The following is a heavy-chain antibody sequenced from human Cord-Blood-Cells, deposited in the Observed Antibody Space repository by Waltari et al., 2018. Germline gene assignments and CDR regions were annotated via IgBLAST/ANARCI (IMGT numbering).Heavy chain of an antibody. CDR1: GGSISSSSYY. CDR2: IYYSGST. J-gene: IGHJ4*02. V-gene: IGHV4-39*01. D-gene: IGHD6-6*01. CDR3: ARSRNFDY. Sequence: QLQLQESGPGLVKPSETLSLTCTVSGGSISSSSYYWGWIRQPPGKGLAWIGSIYYSGSTYYNPSLKSRVTISVDTSKNQFSLKLSSVTAADTAVYYCARSRNFDYWGQGTLVTVSS.